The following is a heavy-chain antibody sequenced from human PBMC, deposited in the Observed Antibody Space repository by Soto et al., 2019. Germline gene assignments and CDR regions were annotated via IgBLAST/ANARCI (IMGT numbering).Heavy chain of an antibody. D-gene: IGHD1-26*01. CDR1: GFTLSTHA. V-gene: IGHV3-21*01. CDR3: VREDGKVGTNSAFDY. J-gene: IGHJ4*02. Sequence: PGGSLRLSCVASGFTLSTHAMSGVRQVPGKGLEWVSTFSGRGGNIYYGESVKGRFTISRDNAKNSLYLQMDRLRAEDTALYYCVREDGKVGTNSAFDYWGLGALVTVSS. CDR2: FSGRGGNI.